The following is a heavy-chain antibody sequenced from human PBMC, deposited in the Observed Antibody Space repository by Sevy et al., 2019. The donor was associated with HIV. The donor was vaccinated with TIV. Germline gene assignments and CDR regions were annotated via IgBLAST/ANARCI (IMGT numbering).Heavy chain of an antibody. V-gene: IGHV3-15*01. J-gene: IGHJ4*02. D-gene: IGHD2-21*02. CDR2: IKSKTDGGTT. CDR3: TSRPRIVVVTADHDY. CDR1: GFTFSNAW. Sequence: GGSLRLSCAASGFTFSNAWMSWVRQAPGKGLEWVGRIKSKTDGGTTDYAAPVKGRFTISRDDSKNTLYLQMNSLKTGDTAVYYCTSRPRIVVVTADHDYWGQGTLVTVSS.